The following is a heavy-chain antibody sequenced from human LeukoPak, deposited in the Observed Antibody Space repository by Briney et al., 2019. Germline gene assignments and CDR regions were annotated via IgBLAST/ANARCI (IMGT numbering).Heavy chain of an antibody. J-gene: IGHJ3*02. Sequence: GASVKVSCKASGYTFTSYGISWVRQAPGQGLEWMGWISAYNGNTNYAQKLQGRVTMTTDTSTSTAYMELRSLRSDDTAVYYCARDGTDIVVVPAADDAFDIWGQGTMVTVSS. CDR1: GYTFTSYG. CDR3: ARDGTDIVVVPAADDAFDI. V-gene: IGHV1-18*01. D-gene: IGHD2-2*01. CDR2: ISAYNGNT.